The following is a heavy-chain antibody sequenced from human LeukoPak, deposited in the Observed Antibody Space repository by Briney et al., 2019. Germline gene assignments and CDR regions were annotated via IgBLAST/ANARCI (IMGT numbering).Heavy chain of an antibody. V-gene: IGHV4-4*07. D-gene: IGHD3-22*01. CDR1: SDSISTYY. Sequence: PSETLSLTXTVSSDSISTYYWSWLRQPAGKGLEWIGRIYTSGSTNYNPSLTSRVTMSVDTSKNQFSLKLSSVTAADTAVYYCASTSDSGGYYYDYWGQGTLVTVSS. CDR2: IYTSGST. CDR3: ASTSDSGGYYYDY. J-gene: IGHJ4*02.